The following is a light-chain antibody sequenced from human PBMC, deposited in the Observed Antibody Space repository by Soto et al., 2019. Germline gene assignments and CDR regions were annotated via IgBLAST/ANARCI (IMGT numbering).Light chain of an antibody. Sequence: QSVLTQPASVSGSPGQSITISCTGTSSDIGGYYYVSWYQHHPGKAPKLIIYQVTNRPSGVSHRFSGSKSGNTASLTVSGLQAEDEADYYCSSYTGGNPSYVFGTGTKVTVL. CDR3: SSYTGGNPSYV. CDR2: QVT. J-gene: IGLJ1*01. V-gene: IGLV2-14*01. CDR1: SSDIGGYYY.